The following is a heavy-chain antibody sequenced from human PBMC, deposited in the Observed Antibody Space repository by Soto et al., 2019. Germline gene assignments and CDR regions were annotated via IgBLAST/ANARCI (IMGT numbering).Heavy chain of an antibody. D-gene: IGHD2-8*01. Sequence: EVQLVESGGGLVQPGGSLRLSCAASGFTFSSYWMSWVRQAPGKGLEWVANIKQDGSEKYYVDSVKGQFTIYRDNAKNSLYLQMNSLRAEDTAVYYCARDNGVPLPPYFDYWGQGTLVTVSS. CDR2: IKQDGSEK. CDR3: ARDNGVPLPPYFDY. J-gene: IGHJ4*02. V-gene: IGHV3-7*01. CDR1: GFTFSSYW.